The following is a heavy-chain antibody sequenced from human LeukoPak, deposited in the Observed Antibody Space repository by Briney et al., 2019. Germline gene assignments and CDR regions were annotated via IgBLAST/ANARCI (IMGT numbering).Heavy chain of an antibody. CDR2: IYSSGST. V-gene: IGHV4-61*02. J-gene: IGHJ4*02. CDR1: GGSIISGSYY. Sequence: SGTLSLPCTVSGGSIISGSYYRTWIRQPAGKGLEWIGRIYSSGSTNYNPSLKSRVAISVDTSKNQFSLKLSSVTAADTAVYYCARDRYYYDSSARYFDYWGQGTLVTVSS. D-gene: IGHD3-22*01. CDR3: ARDRYYYDSSARYFDY.